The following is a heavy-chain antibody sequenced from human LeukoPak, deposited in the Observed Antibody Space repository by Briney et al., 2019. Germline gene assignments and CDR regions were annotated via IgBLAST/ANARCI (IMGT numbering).Heavy chain of an antibody. CDR2: ISSSSSYI. D-gene: IGHD2-2*01. CDR1: GCTFSSYS. J-gene: IGHJ4*02. Sequence: GGSLRLSCAASGCTFSSYSMNWVRQAPGKGLEWVSSISSSSSYIYYADSVKGRFTISRDNAKNSLYLQMNSLRAEDTAVYYCARSLGYCSSTSCLEKDYFDYWGQGTLVTVSS. V-gene: IGHV3-21*01. CDR3: ARSLGYCSSTSCLEKDYFDY.